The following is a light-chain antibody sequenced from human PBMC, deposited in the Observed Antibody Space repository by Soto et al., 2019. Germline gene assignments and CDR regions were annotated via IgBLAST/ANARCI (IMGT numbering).Light chain of an antibody. CDR1: SSDVGGYNY. J-gene: IGLJ1*01. V-gene: IGLV2-8*01. CDR3: TSYAGGNNV. Sequence: QSVLTPPPSASGSPGQSVTISCTGTSSDVGGYNYVSWYQQHPGKVPKLMVYEVNKRPSGVPDRFSGSKSGNTASLTVSGLQSEYEAAYYCTSYAGGNNVFGTGTKVTVL. CDR2: EVN.